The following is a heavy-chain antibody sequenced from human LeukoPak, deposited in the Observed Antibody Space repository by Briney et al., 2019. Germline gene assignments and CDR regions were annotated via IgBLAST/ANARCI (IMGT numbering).Heavy chain of an antibody. D-gene: IGHD3-10*01. J-gene: IGHJ6*02. CDR1: GFTFSSYD. CDR2: IGTAGDT. V-gene: IGHV3-13*01. CDR3: ARENPFGESYGTDV. Sequence: GGSLRLSCAASGFTFSSYDMHWVRQATGKGLEWVSAIGTAGDTYYPGSVKGRFTISRENAKNSLYLQMNSLRAEDTAVYYCARENPFGESYGTDVWGQGTTVTVSS.